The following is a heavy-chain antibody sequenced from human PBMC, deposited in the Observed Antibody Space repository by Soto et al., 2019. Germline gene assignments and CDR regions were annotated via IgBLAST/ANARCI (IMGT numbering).Heavy chain of an antibody. CDR2: ISSSSTTI. Sequence: GGSLRLSCAASGFTFSTYSMNWVRQAPGKGLEWVSYISSSSTTIYYADSVKGRFTISRDNAKNSLYLQMSSLRDEDTAVYYCARPVPRHDAFDIWGQGTMVTVSS. CDR1: GFTFSTYS. J-gene: IGHJ3*02. D-gene: IGHD6-6*01. V-gene: IGHV3-48*02. CDR3: ARPVPRHDAFDI.